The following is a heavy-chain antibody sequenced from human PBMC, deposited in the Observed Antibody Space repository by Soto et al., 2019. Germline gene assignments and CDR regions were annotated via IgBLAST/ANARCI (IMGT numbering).Heavy chain of an antibody. CDR1: GYTFTSYG. CDR3: ARDNPSYYYGSGISI. CDR2: ISAYNGNT. V-gene: IGHV1-18*01. J-gene: IGHJ6*02. Sequence: ASVKVSCMASGYTFTSYGISWVRQAPGQGLEWMGWISAYNGNTNYAQKLQGRVTMTTDTSTSTAYMELRNLRSDDTAVYYCARDNPSYYYGSGISIWGQGTTVTVSS. D-gene: IGHD3-10*01.